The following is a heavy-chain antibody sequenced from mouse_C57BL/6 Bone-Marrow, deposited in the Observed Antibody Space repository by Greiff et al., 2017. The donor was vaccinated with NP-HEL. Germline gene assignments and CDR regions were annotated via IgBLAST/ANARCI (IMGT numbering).Heavy chain of an antibody. J-gene: IGHJ4*01. CDR3: ARYDGYYVVDDEDY. V-gene: IGHV1-26*01. D-gene: IGHD2-3*01. CDR1: GYTFTDYY. Sequence: VQLQQSGPELVKPGASVKISCKASGYTFTDYYMNWVKQSHGKSLEWIGDINPNNGGTSYHQKFKGKATLPVDKSSSTAYMELRSLTSGESTVYYCARYDGYYVVDDEDYWDRGKSTTVTA. CDR2: INPNNGGT.